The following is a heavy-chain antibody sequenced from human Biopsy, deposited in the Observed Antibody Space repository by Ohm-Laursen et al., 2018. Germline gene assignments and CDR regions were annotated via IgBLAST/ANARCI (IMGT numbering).Heavy chain of an antibody. CDR3: ARGYSRRVSIFEASIYWFDT. CDR1: GYSFSTYD. J-gene: IGHJ5*02. CDR2: VIPSSGKT. D-gene: IGHD6-6*01. V-gene: IGHV1-8*01. Sequence: PVKVSCKASGYSFSTYDVNWVRQARGQGLEWMGWVIPSSGKTGYAQRFQGRVTLTMNTSISTAYMELSGLRSEDTAVYFCARGYSRRVSIFEASIYWFDTWGQGTLVTVSS.